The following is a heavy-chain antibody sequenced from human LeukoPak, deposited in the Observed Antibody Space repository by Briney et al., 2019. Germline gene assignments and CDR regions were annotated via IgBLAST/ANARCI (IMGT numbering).Heavy chain of an antibody. CDR3: ARKLGYCTGASCYVDY. V-gene: IGHV3-7*03. CDR2: IKQDGNEK. D-gene: IGHD2-2*01. CDR1: GFIFSSYW. J-gene: IGHJ4*02. Sequence: GGSLRLSCTASGFIFSSYWMTWVRQAPGKGLEWVANIKQDGNEKYYVDSVKGRFTISRDNAQNSLYLQMNSLRADDTAVYYWARKLGYCTGASCYVDYWGQGTLVTVSS.